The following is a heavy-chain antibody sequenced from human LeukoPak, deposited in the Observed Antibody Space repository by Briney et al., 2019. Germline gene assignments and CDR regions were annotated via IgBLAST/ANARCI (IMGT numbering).Heavy chain of an antibody. V-gene: IGHV3-7*01. CDR1: GFTFSSYW. D-gene: IGHD2-15*01. Sequence: GGSLRLSCAASGFTFSSYWMSWVRQAPGKGLEWVANINQDGSEKYYVDSVKGRFTISRDNAKNSLYLQMNSLRAEDTAVYFCVRPELPGWSVLFDFWGQGTLVTVSS. CDR2: INQDGSEK. CDR3: VRPELPGWSVLFDF. J-gene: IGHJ4*02.